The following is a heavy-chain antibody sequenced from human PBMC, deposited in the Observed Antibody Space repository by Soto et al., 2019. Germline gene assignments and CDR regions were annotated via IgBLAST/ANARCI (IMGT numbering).Heavy chain of an antibody. CDR2: THYSGST. CDR3: EYDGSGTYSAFDY. D-gene: IGHD3-10*01. V-gene: IGHV4-59*01. CDR1: GGSISSYY. J-gene: IGHJ4*02. Sequence: SETLSLTCTVSGGSISSYYWNWIRQRPGKGLEWIGSTHYSGSTNYSPSLKSRVTISVDTSKNQFSLKLNSVTAADTAVYYCEYDGSGTYSAFDYWGQGTLVTVSS.